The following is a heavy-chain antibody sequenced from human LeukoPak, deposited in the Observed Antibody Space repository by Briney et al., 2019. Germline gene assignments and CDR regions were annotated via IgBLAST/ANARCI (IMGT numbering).Heavy chain of an antibody. J-gene: IGHJ4*02. CDR1: GFTFDDYA. V-gene: IGHV3-74*01. CDR2: IASDGSST. Sequence: GGSLRLSCAASGFTFDDYAMHWVRQAPGKGLVRVSRIASDGSSTTYADSVKGRFSISRDNAKNTLYLQMNSLRVEDTAVYYCARGRPHGNDYWGQGTLVTVSS. D-gene: IGHD4-23*01. CDR3: ARGRPHGNDY.